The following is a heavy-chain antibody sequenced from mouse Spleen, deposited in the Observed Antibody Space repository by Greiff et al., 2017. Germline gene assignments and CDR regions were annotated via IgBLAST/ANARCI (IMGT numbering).Heavy chain of an antibody. J-gene: IGHJ3*01. CDR2: IDPANGNT. D-gene: IGHD3-2*01. CDR3: APDSSGPWFAY. V-gene: IGHV14-3*02. CDR1: GFNIKDTY. Sequence: VQLQQSGAELVKPGASVKLSCTASGFNIKDTYMHWVKQRPEQGLEWIGRIDPANGNTKYDPKFQGKATITADTSSNTAYLQLSSLTSEDTAVYYCAPDSSGPWFAYWGQGTLVTVSA.